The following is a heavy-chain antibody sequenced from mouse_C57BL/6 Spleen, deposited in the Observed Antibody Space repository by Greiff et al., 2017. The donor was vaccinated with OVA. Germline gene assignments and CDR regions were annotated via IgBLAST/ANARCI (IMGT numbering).Heavy chain of an antibody. CDR1: GYTFTSYT. J-gene: IGHJ1*03. V-gene: IGHV1-4*01. CDR3: ARNYGSSLYFDV. Sequence: VQLQQSGAELARPGASVKMSCKASGYTFTSYTMHWVKQRPGQGLEWIGYINPSSGYTKYNQKFKDKATLTADKSSSTAYMQLSSLTSEDSAVYYCARNYGSSLYFDVWGTGTTVTVSS. CDR2: INPSSGYT. D-gene: IGHD1-1*01.